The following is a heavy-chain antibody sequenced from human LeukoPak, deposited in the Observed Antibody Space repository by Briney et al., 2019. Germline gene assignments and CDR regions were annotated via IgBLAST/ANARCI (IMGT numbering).Heavy chain of an antibody. Sequence: SETLSLTCTVSGGSIGTYYWDWIRQPAGKGLEWIGRFYTSGSTNYNPSLKSRVTMSIDTSKNLFSLNLTSVTAADTAVYYCVRGSIVRSSSSPFDYWGQGTLVTVSS. CDR3: VRGSIVRSSSSPFDY. D-gene: IGHD6-6*01. J-gene: IGHJ4*02. CDR1: GGSIGTYY. CDR2: FYTSGST. V-gene: IGHV4-4*07.